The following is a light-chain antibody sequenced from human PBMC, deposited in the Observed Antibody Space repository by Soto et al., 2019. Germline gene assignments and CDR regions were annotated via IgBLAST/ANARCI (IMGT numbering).Light chain of an antibody. CDR3: AAWDDSLNVWV. V-gene: IGLV1-44*01. CDR2: SNN. CDR1: SSNIGSNT. J-gene: IGLJ3*02. Sequence: QSVLTQPPSASGTPGQRVTISCSGSSSNIGSNTVNWYQQLPGTAPKLLIYSNNQRPSGVPDRFSGSQSRTSVTLAISGLKSEDEADYYCAAWDDSLNVWVFGVGTKLTVL.